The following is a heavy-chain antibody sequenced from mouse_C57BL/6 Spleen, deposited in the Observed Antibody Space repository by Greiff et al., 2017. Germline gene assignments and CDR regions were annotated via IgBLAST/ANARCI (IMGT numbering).Heavy chain of an antibody. CDR3: ARDYGSFYFDY. CDR2: INPSSGYT. Sequence: QVQLKESGAELARPGASVKMSCKASGYTFTSYTMHWVKQRPGQGLEWIGYINPSSGYTKYNQKFKDKATLTADKSSSTAYMQLSSLTSEDSAVYYCARDYGSFYFDYWGQGTTLTVSS. CDR1: GYTFTSYT. D-gene: IGHD1-1*01. V-gene: IGHV1-4*01. J-gene: IGHJ2*01.